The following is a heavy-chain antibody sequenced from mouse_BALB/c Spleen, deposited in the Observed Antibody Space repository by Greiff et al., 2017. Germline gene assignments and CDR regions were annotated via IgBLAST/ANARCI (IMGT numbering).Heavy chain of an antibody. D-gene: IGHD1-1*01. CDR3: ATTYGSPWFAY. V-gene: IGHV1S137*01. J-gene: IGHJ3*01. CDR1: GYTFTDYA. CDR2: ISTYYGDA. Sequence: VKLQESGAELVRPGVSVKISCKGSGYTFTDYAMHWVKQSHAKSLEWIGVISTYYGDASYNQKFKGKATMTVDKSSSTAYMELARLTSEDSAIYYCATTYGSPWFAYWGQGTLVTVSA.